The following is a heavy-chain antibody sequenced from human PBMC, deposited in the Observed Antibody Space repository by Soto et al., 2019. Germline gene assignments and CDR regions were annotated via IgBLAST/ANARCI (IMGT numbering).Heavy chain of an antibody. V-gene: IGHV1-69*06. CDR2: IIPIFGTA. Sequence: ASVKVSCKASGGTFSSYAISWVRQAPGQGLEWMGGIIPIFGTANYAQKFQGRVTITADKSTSTAYMELSSLRSEDTAVYYCARSPQSYGYGIAAACTVDYWGQGTLVTVSS. CDR1: GGTFSSYA. CDR3: ARSPQSYGYGIAAACTVDY. D-gene: IGHD6-13*01. J-gene: IGHJ4*02.